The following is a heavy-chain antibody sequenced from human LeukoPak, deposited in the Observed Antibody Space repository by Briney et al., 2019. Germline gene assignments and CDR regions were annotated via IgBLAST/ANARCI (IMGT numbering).Heavy chain of an antibody. CDR2: LDESGRP. V-gene: IGHV4-39*07. CDR1: GGSIRGGRHH. D-gene: IGHD2-15*01. Sequence: PSETLSLTCSVSGGSIRGGRHHWAWVRQPPGKGLEFIGSLDESGRPYYNAPLKSRVTISEDSSGKQFSLNLSSVTAADTAVYFCARNLGGYPFFMDVWGRGTTVIVSS. J-gene: IGHJ6*03. CDR3: ARNLGGYPFFMDV.